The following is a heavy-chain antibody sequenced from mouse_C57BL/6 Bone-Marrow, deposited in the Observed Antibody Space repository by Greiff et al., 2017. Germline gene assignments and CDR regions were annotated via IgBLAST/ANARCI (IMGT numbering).Heavy chain of an antibody. CDR1: GFNIKDDY. CDR3: SPYELDGY. J-gene: IGHJ2*01. D-gene: IGHD2-3*01. Sequence: EVQLQQSGAELVRPGASVKLSCTASGFNIKDDYMHWVKQRPEQGLEWIGWIDPANGDTEYASKFQGKATITADTSSNTAYLQLSSLTSEDTAVYYCSPYELDGYWGQGTTLTVSA. CDR2: IDPANGDT. V-gene: IGHV14-4*01.